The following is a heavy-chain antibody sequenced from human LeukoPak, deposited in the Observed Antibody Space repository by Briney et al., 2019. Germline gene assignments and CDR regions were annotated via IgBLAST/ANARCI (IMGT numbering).Heavy chain of an antibody. D-gene: IGHD1/OR15-1a*01. CDR2: ISWNSGSI. J-gene: IGHJ4*02. CDR1: GFTFDDYA. Sequence: GRSLRLSCAASGFTFDDYAMHWVRQAPGKGLEWVSGISWNSGSIGYADSVKGRFTISGDNAKNSLYLQMNSLRAEDTALYYCAKDKEQGVFDYWGQGTLVTVSS. CDR3: AKDKEQGVFDY. V-gene: IGHV3-9*01.